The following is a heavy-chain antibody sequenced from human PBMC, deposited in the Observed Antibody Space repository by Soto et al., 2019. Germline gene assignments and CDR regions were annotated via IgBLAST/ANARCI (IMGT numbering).Heavy chain of an antibody. D-gene: IGHD3-10*01. CDR2: IYTDGTT. V-gene: IGHV4-4*07. J-gene: IGHJ4*02. CDR1: GDSISDYFY. CDR3: ARLVYDTRLNYMYFDF. Sequence: SSETLSLTCTVSGDSISDYFYWSWIRQPAGKGLEWIGRIYTDGTTKYNPSLKSRVTLSLDKSKNQFSLRLSPVTAADTAIYFCARLVYDTRLNYMYFDFWGQGALVTVSS.